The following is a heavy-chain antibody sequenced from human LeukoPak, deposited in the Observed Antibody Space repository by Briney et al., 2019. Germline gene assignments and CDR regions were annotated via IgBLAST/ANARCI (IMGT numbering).Heavy chain of an antibody. V-gene: IGHV1-2*02. CDR3: ARDESLGDLWSGYFDAFAI. D-gene: IGHD3-3*01. Sequence: ASVKVSCKASGYTFTGYYMHWVRQAPGQGLEWMGWINPNSGGTNYAQKFQGRVTMTRDTSISTAYMELSRLRSDDKAVYYCARDESLGDLWSGYFDAFAIWGQGTMVTVSS. CDR1: GYTFTGYY. J-gene: IGHJ3*02. CDR2: INPNSGGT.